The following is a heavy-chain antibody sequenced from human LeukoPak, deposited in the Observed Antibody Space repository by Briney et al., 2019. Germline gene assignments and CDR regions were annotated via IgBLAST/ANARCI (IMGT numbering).Heavy chain of an antibody. CDR3: ARYVNAARLNWYFDL. CDR1: GGSISSGSYY. CDR2: IYTSGST. J-gene: IGHJ2*01. Sequence: SETLSLTCTVSGGSISSGSYYWSWIRQPAGKGLEWIVRIYTSGSTNYNPSLKSRVTISVDTSKNQFSLKLSSVTAADTAVYYCARYVNAARLNWYFDLWGRGTLVTVSS. D-gene: IGHD6-6*01. V-gene: IGHV4-61*02.